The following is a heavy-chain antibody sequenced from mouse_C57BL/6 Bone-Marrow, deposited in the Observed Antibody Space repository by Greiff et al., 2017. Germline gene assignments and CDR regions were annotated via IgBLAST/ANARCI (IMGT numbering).Heavy chain of an antibody. CDR2: IYPRDGST. V-gene: IGHV1-85*01. Sequence: VQRVESGPELMKPGASVKLSCKASGYTFTSYDINWVKQRPGQGLEWIGWIYPRDGSTKYNEKFKGKATLTVDTSSSTAYMELHSLTSEDSAVYFCARLECDGSSGDWYFDVWGTGTTVTVSS. D-gene: IGHD1-1*01. CDR1: GYTFTSYD. CDR3: ARLECDGSSGDWYFDV. J-gene: IGHJ1*03.